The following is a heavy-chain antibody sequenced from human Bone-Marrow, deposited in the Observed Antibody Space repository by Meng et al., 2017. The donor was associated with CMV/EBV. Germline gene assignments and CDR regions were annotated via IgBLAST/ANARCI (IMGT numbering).Heavy chain of an antibody. D-gene: IGHD3-3*01. CDR2: IIPILGIA. CDR3: ARALGVLRFLEWLLTIDY. J-gene: IGHJ4*02. V-gene: IGHV1-69*10. Sequence: SVKVSCKASGGTFSSYAISWVRQAPGQGLEWMGGIIPILGIANYAQKFQGRVTMTRDTSISTAYMELSRLRSDDTAVYYCARALGVLRFLEWLLTIDYWGQGTLVTVSS. CDR1: GGTFSSYA.